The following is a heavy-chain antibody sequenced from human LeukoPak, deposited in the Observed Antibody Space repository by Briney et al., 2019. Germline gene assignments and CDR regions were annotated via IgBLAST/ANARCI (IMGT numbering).Heavy chain of an antibody. CDR2: ISGSGTST. CDR1: GFTFRSYA. Sequence: GGSLRLSCAASGFTFRSYAMSWVRQAPGKGLEWVLSISGSGTSTYYADSVKGRFTISRDNSKNTLYLQMNSLRAEDTAVYYCEGTYYYDSGDDYWGQGTLVTVSS. J-gene: IGHJ4*02. V-gene: IGHV3-23*01. D-gene: IGHD3-22*01. CDR3: EGTYYYDSGDDY.